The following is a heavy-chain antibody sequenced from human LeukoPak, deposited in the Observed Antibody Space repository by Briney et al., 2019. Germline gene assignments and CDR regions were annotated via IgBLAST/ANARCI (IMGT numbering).Heavy chain of an antibody. CDR2: VSGGGGST. Sequence: QSGGSLRLSCAASGFTFSNYAMSWVRQAPGRWLEWVSGVSGGGGSTYSADSVKGRFTISRDNSKSTLSLQMNSLRAEDTAVYYCAKANTFYFASGTYWDAWGQGSLVTVSS. D-gene: IGHD3-10*01. CDR1: GFTFSNYA. J-gene: IGHJ5*02. V-gene: IGHV3-23*01. CDR3: AKANTFYFASGTYWDA.